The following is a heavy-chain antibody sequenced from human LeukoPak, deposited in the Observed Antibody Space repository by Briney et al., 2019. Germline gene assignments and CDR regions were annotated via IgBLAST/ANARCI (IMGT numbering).Heavy chain of an antibody. CDR3: ARATRDDYGDVHDAFDV. D-gene: IGHD4-17*01. CDR2: IKEDGSKK. J-gene: IGHJ3*01. V-gene: IGHV3-7*01. CDR1: GLTFSLYW. Sequence: QPGGSLRLSCATSGLTFSLYWMSWVRQAPGKGLEWVANIKEDGSKKYYVESVKGRFTISRDNAENSVFLQMNTLRADDTAVYYCARATRDDYGDVHDAFDVWGQGTMVAVSS.